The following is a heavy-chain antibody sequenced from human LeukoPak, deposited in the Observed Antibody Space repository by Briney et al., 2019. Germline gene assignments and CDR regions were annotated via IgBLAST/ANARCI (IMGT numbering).Heavy chain of an antibody. V-gene: IGHV3-33*01. CDR1: GFTFSTYG. J-gene: IGHJ4*02. Sequence: GRSLRLSCAASGFTFSTYGMHWVRQAPGKGLEWVAVIWYDGSKKHYADSVKGRFTISRDDSKNTVYLQMNSLRAEDTAVYYCARDYGYTPDYWGQGTLVTVSS. CDR3: ARDYGYTPDY. CDR2: IWYDGSKK. D-gene: IGHD6-13*01.